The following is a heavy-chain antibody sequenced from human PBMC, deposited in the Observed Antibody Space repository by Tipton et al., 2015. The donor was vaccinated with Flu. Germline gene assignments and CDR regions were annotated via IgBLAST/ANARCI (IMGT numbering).Heavy chain of an antibody. J-gene: IGHJ6*02. Sequence: TLSLTCTVSDGSISSSNYYWGWIRQPPGMGLEWIGIIYYSGITSYNPSLKSRVTISEDTSKNQFSLTLNSVTAADAAVYYCTRGRFGGYGMDVWGQGTTVTVSS. CDR2: IYYSGIT. D-gene: IGHD3-10*01. V-gene: IGHV4-39*07. CDR1: DGSISSSNYY. CDR3: TRGRFGGYGMDV.